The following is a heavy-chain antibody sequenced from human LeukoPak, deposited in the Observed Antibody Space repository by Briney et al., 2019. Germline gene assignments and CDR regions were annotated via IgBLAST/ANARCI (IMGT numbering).Heavy chain of an antibody. CDR1: GGSISSYY. J-gene: IGHJ5*02. CDR2: IYYSGAT. Sequence: SETLSLTCTGSGGSISSYYWSWIRQPPGKGLEWIGSIYYSGATNYNPSLKSRLTMSVDTSKNQFSLKLNSVTAADTAVYYCARHRQLVHWFDPWGQGILVTVSS. V-gene: IGHV4-59*08. CDR3: ARHRQLVHWFDP. D-gene: IGHD6-6*01.